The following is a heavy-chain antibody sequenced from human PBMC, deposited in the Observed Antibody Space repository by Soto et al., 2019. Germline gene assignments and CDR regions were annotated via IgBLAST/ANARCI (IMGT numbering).Heavy chain of an antibody. D-gene: IGHD6-19*01. Sequence: PSETLSLTCTVSGGSISSYYWSWIRQPPGKGLEWIGYIYYSGSTNYNPSLKSRVTISVDTSKNQFSLKLSSVTAADTAVYYCARVTHLAVAENWGQGTLVTVSS. CDR1: GGSISSYY. V-gene: IGHV4-59*01. CDR3: ARVTHLAVAEN. CDR2: IYYSGST. J-gene: IGHJ4*02.